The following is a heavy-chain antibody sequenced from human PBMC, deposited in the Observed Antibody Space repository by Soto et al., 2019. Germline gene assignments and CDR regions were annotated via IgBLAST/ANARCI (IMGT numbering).Heavy chain of an antibody. CDR3: ARGDDYIWGSYRFAFDI. V-gene: IGHV3-48*01. D-gene: IGHD3-16*02. J-gene: IGHJ3*02. CDR1: GSTFSSYS. Sequence: PGGSLRLSCAASGSTFSSYSMNWVRQAPGKGLEWVSYISSSSSTIYYADSVKGRFTISRDNAKNSLYLQMNSLRAEDTAVYYCARGDDYIWGSYRFAFDIWGQRTMVTVSS. CDR2: ISSSSSTI.